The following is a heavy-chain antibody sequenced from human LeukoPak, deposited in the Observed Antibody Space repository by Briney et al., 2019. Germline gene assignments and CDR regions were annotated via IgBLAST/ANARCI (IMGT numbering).Heavy chain of an antibody. CDR3: AKDPMYYYGSGSSHYSDY. Sequence: PGGSLRLSCAASGFTFNSYAMSWVRQAPGKGLECISAISGSDGRTYYTDSVKGRFIISRDNSKNTLYLQMNSLRAEDTALYYCAKDPMYYYGSGSSHYSDYWGQGTLVTVSP. CDR1: GFTFNSYA. J-gene: IGHJ4*02. D-gene: IGHD3-10*01. CDR2: ISGSDGRT. V-gene: IGHV3-23*01.